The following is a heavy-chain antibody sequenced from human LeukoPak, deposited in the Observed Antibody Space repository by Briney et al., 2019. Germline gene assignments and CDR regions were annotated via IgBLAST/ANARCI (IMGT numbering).Heavy chain of an antibody. CDR1: GGTFSSYA. J-gene: IGHJ5*02. V-gene: IGHV1-69*05. CDR3: ARVFGGIAAAANWFDP. D-gene: IGHD6-13*01. Sequence: ASVKVSCKASGGTFSSYAISWVRQAPGQGLEWMGGIIPIFGTANYAQKFQGRVTITTDESTSTAYMELSSLRSEDMAVYYCARVFGGIAAAANWFDPWGQGTLVTVSS. CDR2: IIPIFGTA.